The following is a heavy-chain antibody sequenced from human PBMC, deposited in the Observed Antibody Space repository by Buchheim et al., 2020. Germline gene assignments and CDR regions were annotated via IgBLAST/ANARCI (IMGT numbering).Heavy chain of an antibody. CDR3: ARGDTAMDYYYYYYGMDV. J-gene: IGHJ6*02. CDR1: GFTFSSYS. V-gene: IGHV3-48*01. CDR2: ISSSSSTI. Sequence: EVQLVESGGGLVQPGGSLRLSCAASGFTFSSYSMNWVRQAPGKGLEWVSYISSSSSTIYYADSVKGRFTISRDTAKNSLYMQMNSLRAEDTAVYYCARGDTAMDYYYYYYGMDVWGQGTT. D-gene: IGHD5-18*01.